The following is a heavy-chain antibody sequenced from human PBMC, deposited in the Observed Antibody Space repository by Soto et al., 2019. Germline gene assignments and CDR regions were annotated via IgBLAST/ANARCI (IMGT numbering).Heavy chain of an antibody. Sequence: PGESLKISCKGSGYSFTSYWIGWVRQMPGKGLEWMGIIYPGDSDTRYSPSFQGQVTISADKSISTAYLQWSSLKASDTAMYYCARHNSGYDFRYYYYGMDVWGQGTTVTVSS. D-gene: IGHD5-12*01. CDR1: GYSFTSYW. V-gene: IGHV5-51*01. CDR2: IYPGDSDT. J-gene: IGHJ6*02. CDR3: ARHNSGYDFRYYYYGMDV.